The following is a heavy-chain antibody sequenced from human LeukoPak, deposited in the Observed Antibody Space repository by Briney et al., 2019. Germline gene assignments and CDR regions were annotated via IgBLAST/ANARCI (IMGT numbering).Heavy chain of an antibody. D-gene: IGHD2-2*02. Sequence: GGSLRLSCAASGFTFSSYSMNWVRQAPGKGLKWVSSISSSSSYIYYADSVKGRFTISRDNAKNSLYLQMNSLRAEDTAVYYCARGTNQLLYRFGFDPWGQGTLVTVSS. CDR1: GFTFSSYS. V-gene: IGHV3-21*01. J-gene: IGHJ5*02. CDR3: ARGTNQLLYRFGFDP. CDR2: ISSSSSYI.